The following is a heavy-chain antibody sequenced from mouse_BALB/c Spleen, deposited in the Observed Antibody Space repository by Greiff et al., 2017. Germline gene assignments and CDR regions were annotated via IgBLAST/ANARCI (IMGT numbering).Heavy chain of an antibody. V-gene: IGHV1S137*01. D-gene: IGHD3-3*01. Sequence: QVQLQQSGAELVRPGVSVKISCKGSGYTFTDYAMHWVKQSHAKSLEWIGVISTYYGDASYNQKFKGKATMTVDKSSSTAYMELARLTSEDSAIYYCARRDRPAMDYWGQGTSVTVSS. CDR2: ISTYYGDA. CDR3: ARRDRPAMDY. CDR1: GYTFTDYA. J-gene: IGHJ4*01.